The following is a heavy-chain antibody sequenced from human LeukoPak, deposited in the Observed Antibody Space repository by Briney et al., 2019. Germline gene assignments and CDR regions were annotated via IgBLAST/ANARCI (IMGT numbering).Heavy chain of an antibody. CDR1: GYTFTSYG. D-gene: IGHD3-22*01. Sequence: GASVKVSCKASGYTFTSYGISWVRQAPGQGLEWMGWISAYNGNTNYAQKLQGRVTMTTDTSTSTAYMELRSLRSDDTAVYYCAREGLSLDYYDSSAPGGDYWGQGTLVTVSS. CDR3: AREGLSLDYYDSSAPGGDY. V-gene: IGHV1-18*01. J-gene: IGHJ4*02. CDR2: ISAYNGNT.